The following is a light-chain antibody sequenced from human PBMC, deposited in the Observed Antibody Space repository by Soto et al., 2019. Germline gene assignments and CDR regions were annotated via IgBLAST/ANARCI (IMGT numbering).Light chain of an antibody. CDR1: SSDVGGCNC. CDR3: SSYAGSNNLV. J-gene: IGLJ2*01. Sequence: QSALTQPASVSGSPGQSITISCTGTSSDVGGCNCVSWCRQHPGKAPKLLIYEVSNRPSGVSDRFSGSKSGNTTSLTISGLQAEDEADYYCSSYAGSNNLVFGGGTKLTVL. CDR2: EVS. V-gene: IGLV2-14*01.